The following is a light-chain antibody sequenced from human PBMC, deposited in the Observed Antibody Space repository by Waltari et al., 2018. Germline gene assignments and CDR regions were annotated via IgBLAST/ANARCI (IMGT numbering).Light chain of an antibody. CDR3: QQCYSSPLT. CDR2: LAS. V-gene: IGKV1-39*01. CDR1: QRISNY. Sequence: DIQMTQSPSSLSASVGDRVTITCRASQRISNYVNWYQQKAGKAPKLLIYLASTLQSGVPSRFSGSGSGTDFTLTINSLQPEDFATYFCQQCYSSPLTFGGGTQVEIK. J-gene: IGKJ4*01.